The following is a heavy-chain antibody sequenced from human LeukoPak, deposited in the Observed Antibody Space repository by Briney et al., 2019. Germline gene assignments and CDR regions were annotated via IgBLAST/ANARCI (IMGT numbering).Heavy chain of an antibody. CDR2: ISAYNGNT. CDR1: GYTFTSYG. CDR3: ARDLQTYYYGSGNY. V-gene: IGHV1-18*01. J-gene: IGHJ4*02. D-gene: IGHD3-10*01. Sequence: ASVKVSCKASGYTFTSYGISWVRQAPGQGLEWMGWISAYNGNTNYAQKLQGRVTMTTDTSTSTAYMELRSLRSDDTAMYYCARDLQTYYYGSGNYWGQGTLVTVSS.